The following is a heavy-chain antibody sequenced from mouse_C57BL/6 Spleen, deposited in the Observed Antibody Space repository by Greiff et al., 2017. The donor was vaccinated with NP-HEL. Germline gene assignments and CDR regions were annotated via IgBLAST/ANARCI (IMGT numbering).Heavy chain of an antibody. D-gene: IGHD1-1*01. Sequence: EVQGVESGGGLVKPGGSLKLSCAASGFTFSDYGMHWVRQAPEKGLEWVAYISSGSSTIYSADTVKGRFTISRDNAKNTLFLQMTSLRSEDTAMYYCARPSLYGSSYVDAMDYWGQGTSVTVSS. J-gene: IGHJ4*01. CDR1: GFTFSDYG. V-gene: IGHV5-17*01. CDR2: ISSGSSTI. CDR3: ARPSLYGSSYVDAMDY.